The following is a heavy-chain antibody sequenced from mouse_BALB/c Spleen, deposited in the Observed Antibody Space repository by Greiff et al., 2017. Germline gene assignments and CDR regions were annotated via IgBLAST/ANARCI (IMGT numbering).Heavy chain of an antibody. CDR1: GYSITSDYA. CDR3: ARCPYYGNYVDY. V-gene: IGHV3-2*02. CDR2: ISYSGST. Sequence: EVKLLESGPGLVKPSQSLSLTCTVTGYSITSDYAWNWIRQFPGNKLEWMGYISYSGSTSYNPSLKSRISITRDTSKNQFFLQLNSVTTEDTATYYCARCPYYGNYVDYWGQGTTLTVSS. D-gene: IGHD2-10*01. J-gene: IGHJ2*01.